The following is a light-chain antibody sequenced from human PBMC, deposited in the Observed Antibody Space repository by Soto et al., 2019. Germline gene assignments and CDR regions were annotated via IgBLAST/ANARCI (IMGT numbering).Light chain of an antibody. Sequence: AIQMTQSPSSLSASVGDRVTITCRASQAIRNDLGWYQQKPGKTPKLLIFAASSLQSGVPSRFSGSGSGTDFTLTISSLQPEDFATYYCRQDFNYPWTFGQGTKVEIE. CDR2: AAS. CDR1: QAIRND. V-gene: IGKV1-6*01. CDR3: RQDFNYPWT. J-gene: IGKJ1*01.